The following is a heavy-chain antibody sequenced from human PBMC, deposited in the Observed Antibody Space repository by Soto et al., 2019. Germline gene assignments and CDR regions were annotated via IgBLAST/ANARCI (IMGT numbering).Heavy chain of an antibody. V-gene: IGHV4-39*01. D-gene: IGHD3-16*02. J-gene: IGHJ5*02. CDR3: ARRPNDYIWGSYRSGWFDP. CDR1: GGSISSSSYY. Sequence: QLQLQESGPGLVKPSETLSLTCTVSGGSISSSSYYWGWIRQPPGKGLEWIGSIYYSGSTYYNPSLKSRVTISVDTSKNQFSLKLSSVTAADTAVYYCARRPNDYIWGSYRSGWFDPWGQGTLVTVSS. CDR2: IYYSGST.